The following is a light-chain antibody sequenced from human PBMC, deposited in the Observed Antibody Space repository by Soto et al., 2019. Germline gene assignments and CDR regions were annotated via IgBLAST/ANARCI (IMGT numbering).Light chain of an antibody. V-gene: IGKV3-20*01. CDR2: GAS. Sequence: EIVLTQSPGTLSLSPGERATLSCRASQSVSSSYLAWYQQKPGQAPRLLIFGASSRATGVPDRFSGSGSGTDFTLTISRVEPEGFAVYYCQQYGRSPLVTFGQGTRLEIK. CDR3: QQYGRSPLVT. CDR1: QSVSSSY. J-gene: IGKJ5*01.